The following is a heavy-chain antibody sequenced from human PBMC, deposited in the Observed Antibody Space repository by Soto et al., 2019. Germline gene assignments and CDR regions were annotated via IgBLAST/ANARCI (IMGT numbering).Heavy chain of an antibody. CDR3: ARPNTFDRRFLDY. J-gene: IGHJ4*02. CDR1: GFIFSNYA. CDR2: IWYDGNKE. D-gene: IGHD3-22*01. V-gene: IGHV3-33*01. Sequence: PGGSLRLSCAASGFIFSNYAMHWVRQAPGEGLEWVAVIWYDGNKEYYADSVKGRFTISRDTSKNTLYLQMDSLRAEDTAVYYCARPNTFDRRFLDYWGQGTPVTVSS.